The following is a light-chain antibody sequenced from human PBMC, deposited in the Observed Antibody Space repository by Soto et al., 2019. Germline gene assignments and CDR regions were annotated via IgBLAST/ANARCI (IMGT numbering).Light chain of an antibody. V-gene: IGLV1-40*01. CDR2: GNN. CDR1: SSNIGAGRD. J-gene: IGLJ1*01. CDR3: QSFDSSLSAYV. Sequence: QSELTQPPSVSGAPGQRVTISCTGRSSNIGAGRDVHWYQQLPGTAPRLLIYGNNKRPSGVPDRFSASKSGTSASLAITGLQAEDEADFYCQSFDSSLSAYVFGTGTKVTVL.